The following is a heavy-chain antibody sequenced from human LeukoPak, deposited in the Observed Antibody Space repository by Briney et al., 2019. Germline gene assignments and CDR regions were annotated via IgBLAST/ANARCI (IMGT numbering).Heavy chain of an antibody. D-gene: IGHD4/OR15-4a*01. CDR2: INNTDDTK. J-gene: IGHJ4*02. CDR3: ARRAGAYSHPYDY. Sequence: GGSLRLSCAASGFTFSSYSMNWVRQAPGKGLEWIAYINNTDDTKYYADSVKGRFTISRDNSKNTLYLQMNSLRAEDTAVYYCARRAGAYSHPYDYWGQGTLVTVSS. V-gene: IGHV3-48*01. CDR1: GFTFSSYS.